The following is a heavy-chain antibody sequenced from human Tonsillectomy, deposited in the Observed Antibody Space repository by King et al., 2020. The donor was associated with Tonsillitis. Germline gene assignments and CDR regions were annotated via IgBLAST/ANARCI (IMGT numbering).Heavy chain of an antibody. D-gene: IGHD3/OR15-3a*01. Sequence: VQLVESGGGLVQPGGSLRLSCAASGFTFTDYCITWVRQAPGKGLEWVANIRQDGSEKYYVDSVRGRFTISRDNAKNSLYLQMNSLRAEDTAVYYCARGTGTFKYWGQGTLVTVSS. CDR3: ARGTGTFKY. CDR2: IRQDGSEK. J-gene: IGHJ4*02. V-gene: IGHV3-7*03. CDR1: GFTFTDYC.